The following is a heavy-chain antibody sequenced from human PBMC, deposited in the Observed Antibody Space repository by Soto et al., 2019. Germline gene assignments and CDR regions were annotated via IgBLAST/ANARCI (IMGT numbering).Heavy chain of an antibody. CDR2: IHLGGTT. D-gene: IGHD1-1*01. CDR3: ARGDHWRLDL. V-gene: IGHV4-4*02. CDR1: GDSISSSNW. J-gene: IGHJ5*02. Sequence: SETLSLTCAVSGDSISSSNWWSWVRQPPGKGLEWIGEIHLGGTTNYNPSLKSRVTISVDKSKNQFSLNLMSVTAADTAIYYCARGDHWRLDLWGQGALVPVSS.